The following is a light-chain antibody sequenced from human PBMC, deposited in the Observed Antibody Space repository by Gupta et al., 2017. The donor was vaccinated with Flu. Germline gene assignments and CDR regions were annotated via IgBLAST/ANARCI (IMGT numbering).Light chain of an antibody. CDR1: TSNIGAGFD. Sequence: QSLLTQPPSVSGAPGQTVTISCVGSTSNIGAGFDVHWYQHLPGEAPQLLIYSSSVRPSGVPDRISGSKLGPSASLTITGLQAEEEADYYCQSYDISRGAQWVFGTGTKVTVL. J-gene: IGLJ1*01. V-gene: IGLV1-40*01. CDR2: SSS. CDR3: QSYDISRGAQWV.